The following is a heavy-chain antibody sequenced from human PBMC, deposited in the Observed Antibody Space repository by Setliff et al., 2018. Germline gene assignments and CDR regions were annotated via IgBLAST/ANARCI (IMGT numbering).Heavy chain of an antibody. V-gene: IGHV4-39*01. D-gene: IGHD6-6*01. CDR1: GGSISSGTYY. CDR2: IHYSGST. J-gene: IGHJ4*02. Sequence: ETLSLTCTVSGGSISSGTYYWGWIRQPPGKGLEWIGSIHYSGSTYYNPSLKSRVTVSVDTSKNQFSLKLSSVTAADTAVYYCAKHDGRSSFDYWGQGTLVTVSS. CDR3: AKHDGRSSFDY.